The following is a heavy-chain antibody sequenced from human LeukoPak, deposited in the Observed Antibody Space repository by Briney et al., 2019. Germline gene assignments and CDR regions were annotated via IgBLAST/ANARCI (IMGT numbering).Heavy chain of an antibody. J-gene: IGHJ4*02. CDR3: ARRAPSHDFDD. V-gene: IGHV3-23*01. CDR2: ISGSGGST. CDR1: GFTFSSYA. Sequence: GGSLRLSCAASGFTFSSYAMSWVRQAPGKGLEWVSAISGSGGSTYYADSVKGRFTISRDNAKNSLYLQMNSLRVEDTALYYCARRAPSHDFDDWGQGTLVTVSS.